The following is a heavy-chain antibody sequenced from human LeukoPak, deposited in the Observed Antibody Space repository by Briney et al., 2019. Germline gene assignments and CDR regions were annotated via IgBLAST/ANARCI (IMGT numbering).Heavy chain of an antibody. CDR2: IYTSGST. Sequence: SETLSLTCTVSGGSISNYYWTWIRQPAGKGLEWIGRIYTSGSTNYNPSLKSRVTISVDTSKNQFSLKLSSVTAADTAVYYCARDLGYCSSTSCSGWFDPWGQGTLVTVSS. CDR3: ARDLGYCSSTSCSGWFDP. J-gene: IGHJ5*02. D-gene: IGHD2-2*01. CDR1: GGSISNYY. V-gene: IGHV4-4*07.